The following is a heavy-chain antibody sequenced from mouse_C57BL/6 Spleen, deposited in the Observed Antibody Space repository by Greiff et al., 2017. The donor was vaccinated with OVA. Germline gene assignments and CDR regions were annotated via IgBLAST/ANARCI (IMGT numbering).Heavy chain of an antibody. CDR3: ARRAFTTTNCVDY. D-gene: IGHD1-1*01. CDR1: GYTFTSYW. Sequence: QVQLQQSGAELVKPGASVKMSCKASGYTFTSYWITWVKQRPGQGLEWIGDIYPGSGSTNYNEKFKSKATLTVDTSSSTAYMQLSSLTSEDSAVYYCARRAFTTTNCVDYWGQGTTLTVSS. CDR2: IYPGSGST. J-gene: IGHJ2*01. V-gene: IGHV1-55*01.